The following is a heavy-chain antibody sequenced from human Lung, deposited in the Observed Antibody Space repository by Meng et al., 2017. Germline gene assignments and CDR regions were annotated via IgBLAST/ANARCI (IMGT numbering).Heavy chain of an antibody. Sequence: VGAGGGLSKRGGSLRLSCEVAGGNVRNFWMNWVRQAPGKGLEWVGRIKSKVDGGTTDFAAPVKGRFTISRDDAQNTLYLQMDSLKTEDTAVYYCTTDLPFTEGGVITTWGQGTLVTVSS. CDR1: GGNVRNFW. V-gene: IGHV3-15*01. D-gene: IGHD3-16*02. J-gene: IGHJ5*02. CDR2: IKSKVDGGTT. CDR3: TTDLPFTEGGVITT.